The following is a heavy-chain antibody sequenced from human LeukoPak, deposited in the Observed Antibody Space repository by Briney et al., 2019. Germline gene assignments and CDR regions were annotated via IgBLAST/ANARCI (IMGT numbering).Heavy chain of an antibody. CDR1: GFTFDDYA. Sequence: GRSLRLSCAASGFTFDDYAMHWVRQAPGKGLEWVSGISWNSGSIGYADSVKGRFTISRDNAKNSLYLQMNSLRAEDTALYYCAKDIKSGYYSFDAFDIWGQGTMDTVSS. J-gene: IGHJ3*02. D-gene: IGHD3-22*01. CDR3: AKDIKSGYYSFDAFDI. CDR2: ISWNSGSI. V-gene: IGHV3-9*01.